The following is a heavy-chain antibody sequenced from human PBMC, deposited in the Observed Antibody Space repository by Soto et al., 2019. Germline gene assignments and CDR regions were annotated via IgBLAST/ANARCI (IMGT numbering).Heavy chain of an antibody. CDR3: AKNGQPPYYYYGLDV. V-gene: IGHV1-18*01. D-gene: IGHD2-8*01. Sequence: QGQLVQSGGEAKKPGASVKVSCKASGYTFTRYGISWVRQAPGQGLEWMGWISGYNGDTNYAQKFQGRVTXTXXXSXSTAYMELRSLTSDDTAVYYCAKNGQPPYYYYGLDVWGQGTTVTVSS. J-gene: IGHJ6*02. CDR1: GYTFTRYG. CDR2: ISGYNGDT.